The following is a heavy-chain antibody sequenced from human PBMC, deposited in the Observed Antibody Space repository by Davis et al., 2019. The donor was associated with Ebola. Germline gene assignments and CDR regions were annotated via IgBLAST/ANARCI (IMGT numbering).Heavy chain of an antibody. CDR1: GFTFSSYA. V-gene: IGHV3-30-3*01. J-gene: IGHJ3*02. D-gene: IGHD3-16*01. CDR2: ISYDGSNK. CDR3: ARSTVPSITFGGAFDI. Sequence: GESLKISCAASGFTFSSYAMHWVRQAPGKGLEWVAVISYDGSNKYYADSVKGRFTISRDNSKNTLYLQMNSLRAEDTAVYYCARSTVPSITFGGAFDIWGQGTMVTVSS.